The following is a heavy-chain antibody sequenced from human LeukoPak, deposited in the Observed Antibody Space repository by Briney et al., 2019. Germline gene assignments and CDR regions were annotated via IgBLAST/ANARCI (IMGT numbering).Heavy chain of an antibody. D-gene: IGHD6-13*01. CDR2: IYYTGST. CDR1: GGSISNYY. CDR3: ARNLIPEQLVLNF. Sequence: QSSETLSLTCTVSGGSISNYYWNWIRQPPGKGLEWIGYIYYTGSTNYNPSLKSRVTMSVDTSKNQFSPNLRSVTPEDTAVYYCARNLIPEQLVLNFWGQGTLVTVSS. J-gene: IGHJ4*02. V-gene: IGHV4-59*01.